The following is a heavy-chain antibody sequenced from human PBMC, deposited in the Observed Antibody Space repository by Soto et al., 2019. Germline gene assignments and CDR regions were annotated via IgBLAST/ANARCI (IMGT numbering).Heavy chain of an antibody. J-gene: IGHJ4*02. Sequence: GASVKVSCKASGYTFTSYCISWGRQAPGQGLEWKGWISAYNGNTNYAQKLQGRVTMTTDTSTSTAYMELRSLRSDVTAVYYCAVCGDYSNYLPIYYWGQGTLVTVSS. V-gene: IGHV1-18*01. CDR2: ISAYNGNT. CDR1: GYTFTSYC. D-gene: IGHD4-4*01. CDR3: AVCGDYSNYLPIYY.